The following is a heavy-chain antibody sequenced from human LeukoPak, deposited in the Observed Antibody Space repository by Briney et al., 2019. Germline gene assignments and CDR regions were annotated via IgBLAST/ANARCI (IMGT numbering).Heavy chain of an antibody. CDR3: ARGPYSYDSSGAFDI. CDR2: ISSSGST. J-gene: IGHJ3*02. D-gene: IGHD3-22*01. CDR1: GESISSHY. V-gene: IGHV4-4*07. Sequence: SETLSLTCNVSGESISSHYWSWTRQPAGKGLEWIGRISSSGSTNYNPSLKSRVTISVDTSKNQFSLKLSSVTAADTAVYFCARGPYSYDSSGAFDIWGQGTMVTVSS.